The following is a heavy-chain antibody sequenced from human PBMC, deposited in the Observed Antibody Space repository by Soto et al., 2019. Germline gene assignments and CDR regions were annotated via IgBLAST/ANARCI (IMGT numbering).Heavy chain of an antibody. V-gene: IGHV1-46*01. D-gene: IGHD3-16*01. Sequence: QVQLIQFGAEVKKPGASVKVSCRASGYTFTKFHIHWVRQAPGQGLEWMGMIDPSGGVTRDAQRFQGRITMTSDTSTSSVYMELRGLTSEDTAVYYCARYVSGHDTYETIGYYFDHWGPGTLVTVSS. J-gene: IGHJ4*02. CDR1: GYTFTKFH. CDR2: IDPSGGVT. CDR3: ARYVSGHDTYETIGYYFDH.